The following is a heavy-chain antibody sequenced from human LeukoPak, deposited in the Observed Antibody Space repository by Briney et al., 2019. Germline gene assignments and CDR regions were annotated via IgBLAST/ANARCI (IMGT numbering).Heavy chain of an antibody. J-gene: IGHJ6*03. CDR3: AGYYYDSSDYPHYYYYYMDV. Sequence: ASETLSLTCTVSGGSISSYYWSWIRQPPGKGLEWIGYIYYSGSTNYNPSLKSRVTISVDTSKNQFSLKLSSVTAADTAVYYCAGYYYDSSDYPHYYYYYMDVWGKGTTVTVSS. D-gene: IGHD3-22*01. CDR1: GGSISSYY. V-gene: IGHV4-59*08. CDR2: IYYSGST.